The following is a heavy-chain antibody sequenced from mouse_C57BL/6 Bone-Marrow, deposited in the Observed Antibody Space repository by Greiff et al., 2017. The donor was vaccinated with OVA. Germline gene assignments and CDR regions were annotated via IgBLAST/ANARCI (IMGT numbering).Heavy chain of an antibody. CDR2: IDPSDSYT. V-gene: IGHV1-59*01. Sequence: QVQLQQPGAELVRPGTSVKLSCKASGYTFTSYWMHWVKQRPGQGLEWIGVIDPSDSYTNYNQKFKGKATLTVDTSSSTAYMQLSSLTSEDSAIYYGARPLTTVVEGDYWGQGTTLTVSP. CDR3: ARPLTTVVEGDY. CDR1: GYTFTSYW. D-gene: IGHD1-1*01. J-gene: IGHJ2*01.